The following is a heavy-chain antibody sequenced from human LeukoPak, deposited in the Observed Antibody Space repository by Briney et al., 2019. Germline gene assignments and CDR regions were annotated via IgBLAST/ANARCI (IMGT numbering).Heavy chain of an antibody. CDR1: GGSISSGSYY. J-gene: IGHJ3*02. Sequence: PSQTLSLTCTVSGGSISSGSYYWSWIRQPAGKGLEWIGRIYTSGSTNYNPSLKSRVTISVDTSKNQFSLKLSSVTAADTAVYYCAREAYYDSSGYRRDAFDIWGQGTMVTVSS. D-gene: IGHD3-22*01. CDR3: AREAYYDSSGYRRDAFDI. CDR2: IYTSGST. V-gene: IGHV4-61*02.